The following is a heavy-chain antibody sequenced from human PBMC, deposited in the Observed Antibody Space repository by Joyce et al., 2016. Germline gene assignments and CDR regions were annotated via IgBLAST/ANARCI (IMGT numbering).Heavy chain of an antibody. D-gene: IGHD2-21*01. CDR2: SNPDGTSF. J-gene: IGHJ2*01. V-gene: IGHV3-74*01. CDR3: ARLVSLRGFFYWHFDL. Sequence: EVQLVESGGGLVQPGGSLRLSCAASGFSLSNFWVHWVRQVPGKGLLWVSRSNPDGTSFSYADFVSGRFAISRDNAKNTVSLQMNSLTAEDTAIYYCARLVSLRGFFYWHFDLWGRGTLVTVSS. CDR1: GFSLSNFW.